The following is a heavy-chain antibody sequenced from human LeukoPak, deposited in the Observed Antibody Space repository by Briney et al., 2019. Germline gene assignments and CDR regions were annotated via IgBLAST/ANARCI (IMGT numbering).Heavy chain of an antibody. V-gene: IGHV4-59*01. J-gene: IGHJ4*02. CDR2: TYYSGST. CDR3: ARGAYCGGDCYSFDY. D-gene: IGHD2-21*02. CDR1: GGSISSYY. Sequence: PSETLSLTCTVSGGSISSYYWNWIRQPPGKGLEWIGYTYYSGSTNYNPSLKSRVTISVDTSKNQFSLKLSSLTAADTAVYYCARGAYCGGDCYSFDYWGQGTLVTVSS.